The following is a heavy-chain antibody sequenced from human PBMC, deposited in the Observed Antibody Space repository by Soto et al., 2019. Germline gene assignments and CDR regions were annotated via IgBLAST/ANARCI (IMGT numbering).Heavy chain of an antibody. CDR2: FFHTGTA. CDR1: GDAITRHY. V-gene: IGHV4-59*11. J-gene: IGHJ2*01. Sequence: QVQLQESGPGLVKPSETLSLTCNVSGDAITRHYWSWIRQSPGKGMEWLGYFFHTGTALYNPSLRSRVSMSVDTSNNQFSLKLISIIPADTAVYFCARNYGGNSQFFDLWGRGTLVTVSS. D-gene: IGHD4-17*01. CDR3: ARNYGGNSQFFDL.